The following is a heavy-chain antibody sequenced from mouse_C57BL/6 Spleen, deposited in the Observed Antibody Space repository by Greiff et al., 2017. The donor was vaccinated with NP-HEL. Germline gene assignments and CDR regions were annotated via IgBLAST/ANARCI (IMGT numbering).Heavy chain of an antibody. V-gene: IGHV1-50*01. CDR1: GYTFTSYW. CDR2: IDPSDSYT. D-gene: IGHD2-5*01. J-gene: IGHJ4*01. CDR3: ARYSNSRYYAMDY. Sequence: VQLQQPGAELVKPGASVKLSCKASGYTFTSYWMQWVKQRPGQGLEWIGEIDPSDSYTNYNQKFKGKATLTVDTSSSTAYMQLSSLTSEDSAVYYCARYSNSRYYAMDYWGQGTSVTVSS.